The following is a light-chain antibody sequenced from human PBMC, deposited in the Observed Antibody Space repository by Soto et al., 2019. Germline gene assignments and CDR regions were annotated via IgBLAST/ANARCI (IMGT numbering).Light chain of an antibody. V-gene: IGLV1-40*01. J-gene: IGLJ1*01. Sequence: QPVLTQPPSVSGAPGQRVTISCTGSSSNIGAGYNVHWYQQLPGTAPKLLMFGNSNRPSGVPDRFSGSKSGASASLAITGLQAEDEADYYCQSYDSSLSVYVFGTGTKLTVL. CDR1: SSNIGAGYN. CDR3: QSYDSSLSVYV. CDR2: GNS.